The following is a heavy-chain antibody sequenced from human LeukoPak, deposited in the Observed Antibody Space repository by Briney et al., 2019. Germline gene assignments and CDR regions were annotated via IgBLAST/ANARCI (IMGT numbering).Heavy chain of an antibody. Sequence: GGSLRLSCAASGFTFSSYSMNWVRQAPGKGLEWVSYISSSSTIYYADSVKGRFTISRDNAKNSLYLQMNSLRAEDTAVYYCARDQGYYYYDSSGFDYWGQGTLVTVSS. CDR1: GFTFSSYS. V-gene: IGHV3-48*01. CDR3: ARDQGYYYYDSSGFDY. CDR2: ISSSSTI. D-gene: IGHD3-22*01. J-gene: IGHJ4*02.